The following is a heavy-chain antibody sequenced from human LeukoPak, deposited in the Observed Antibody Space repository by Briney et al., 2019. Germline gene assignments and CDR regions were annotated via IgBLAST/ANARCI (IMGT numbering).Heavy chain of an antibody. D-gene: IGHD3-16*01. CDR1: GGSFSGYY. CDR2: INHSGST. CDR3: ASLRGGDGYNPFDY. J-gene: IGHJ4*02. V-gene: IGHV4-34*01. Sequence: SETLSLTCAVYGGSFSGYYWSWIRQPPGKGLEWIWEINHSGSTNYNPSLKSRVTISVDTSKNQFSLKLSSVTAADTAVYYCASLRGGDGYNPFDYWGQGTLVTVSS.